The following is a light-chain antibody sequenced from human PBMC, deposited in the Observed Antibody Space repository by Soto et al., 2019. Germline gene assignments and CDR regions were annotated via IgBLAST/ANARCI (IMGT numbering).Light chain of an antibody. CDR2: GAS. Sequence: EIVLTQSPGTLSLSPGERATISCLASQSVSSSYLAWHQQKPGQAPRLLIYGASSRATGIPDRFSGSGSGTDFTLTISRLEPEDFAVYYCLQYGSSPRTFGQGTKVDIK. J-gene: IGKJ1*01. V-gene: IGKV3-20*01. CDR1: QSVSSSY. CDR3: LQYGSSPRT.